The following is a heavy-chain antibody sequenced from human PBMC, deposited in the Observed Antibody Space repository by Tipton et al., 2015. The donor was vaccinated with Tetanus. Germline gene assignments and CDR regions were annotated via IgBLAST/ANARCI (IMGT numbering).Heavy chain of an antibody. CDR1: GLFFKNAW. CDR2: IKNKADGGTT. V-gene: IGHV3-15*07. J-gene: IGHJ4*02. D-gene: IGHD1-26*01. CDR3: TSSGIVGSGYRVGY. Sequence: SLRLSCATSGLFFKNAWMNWVRQAPGKGLEWVGRIKNKADGGTTDYSARVKDRFSISRDDSKDTLFRQMNSLKTEDTAVYYCTSSGIVGSGYRVGYWGRGTLVVVSS.